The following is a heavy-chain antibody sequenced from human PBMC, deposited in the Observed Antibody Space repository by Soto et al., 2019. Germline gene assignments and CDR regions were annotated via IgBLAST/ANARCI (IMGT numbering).Heavy chain of an antibody. V-gene: IGHV4-59*12. CDR1: GDSISSSY. Sequence: ASETLSLACTVSGDSISSSYWGWIWQPPGKGLEWIGYIYYSGSTYYNPSLKSRVTISVDRSKNQFSLKLSSVTAADTAVYYCARGVTTVNTFDYWGQGTLVTVSS. CDR3: ARGVTTVNTFDY. J-gene: IGHJ4*02. D-gene: IGHD4-17*01. CDR2: IYYSGST.